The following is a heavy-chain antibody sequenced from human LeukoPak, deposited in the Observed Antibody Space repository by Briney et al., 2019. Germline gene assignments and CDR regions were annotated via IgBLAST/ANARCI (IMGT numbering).Heavy chain of an antibody. J-gene: IGHJ4*02. V-gene: IGHV1-69*04. D-gene: IGHD6-13*01. CDR3: ARDLRRGAAAGNFDY. Sequence: ASVKVPCKASGGTFSSYAISWVRQAPGQGLEWMGRIIPILGIANYAQKFQGRVTITADKSTSTAYMELSSLRSEDTAVYYCARDLRRGAAAGNFDYWGQGTLVTVSS. CDR1: GGTFSSYA. CDR2: IIPILGIA.